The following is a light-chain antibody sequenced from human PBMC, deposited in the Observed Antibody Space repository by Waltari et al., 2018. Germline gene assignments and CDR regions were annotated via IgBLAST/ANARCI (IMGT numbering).Light chain of an antibody. J-gene: IGLJ1*01. CDR1: ISDIGSYEY. V-gene: IGLV2-14*03. CDR3: GSYTAGSALYV. CDR2: DVT. Sequence: QSAPSQPASVSGSPGQSITIPCPGAISDIGSYEYVIWYQQHPGRVPRLIIFDVTKRPSGVSSRFSGSKSANTASLTISGLQAEDEADYYCGSYTAGSALYVLGTGT.